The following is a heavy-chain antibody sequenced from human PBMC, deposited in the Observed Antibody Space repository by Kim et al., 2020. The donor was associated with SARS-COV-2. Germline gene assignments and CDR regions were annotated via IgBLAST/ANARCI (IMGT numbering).Heavy chain of an antibody. J-gene: IGHJ5*02. CDR2: IYPGDSDR. CDR3: ARRGSNWNDAKTNWFDP. CDR1: GYSFSTQW. D-gene: IGHD1-20*01. V-gene: IGHV5-51*01. Sequence: GESLKISCKASGYSFSTQWIGWLRQVPGKGLEWMAVIYPGDSDRRYSPSFQGQVTISADTSIDTAYLQWSSLKASDTAIYYCARRGSNWNDAKTNWFDPWGQGTLVTVSS.